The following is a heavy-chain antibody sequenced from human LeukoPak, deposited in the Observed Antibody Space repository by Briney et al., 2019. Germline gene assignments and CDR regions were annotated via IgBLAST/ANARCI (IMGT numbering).Heavy chain of an antibody. D-gene: IGHD3-22*01. CDR1: GFTFGSHS. Sequence: GGSLRLSCAASGFTFGSHSMNWVRQAPGKGLEWVSYISSSSSTIYYADSVKGRFTISRDFSRNAVYLQMSSLRVEDTAEYYCAKAVDGRGYYFERGADFWGQGTMVTVSS. V-gene: IGHV3-48*01. J-gene: IGHJ4*02. CDR3: AKAVDGRGYYFERGADF. CDR2: ISSSSSTI.